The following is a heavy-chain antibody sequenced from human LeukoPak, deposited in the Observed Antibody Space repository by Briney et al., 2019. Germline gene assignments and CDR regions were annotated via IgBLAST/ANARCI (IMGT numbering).Heavy chain of an antibody. CDR1: GFTFSRYS. CDR3: VCLGLGGLSLD. D-gene: IGHD3-16*01. J-gene: IGHJ4*02. V-gene: IGHV3-74*01. Sequence: GGSLRLSCAASGFTFSRYSMHWVRQAPGKGLVWVSHVNSDGSGTDYADSVKGRFTIPRDNDKNPLYLQMNSLRVEDTAVYYCVCLGLGGLSLDWGQGTLVTVSS. CDR2: VNSDGSGT.